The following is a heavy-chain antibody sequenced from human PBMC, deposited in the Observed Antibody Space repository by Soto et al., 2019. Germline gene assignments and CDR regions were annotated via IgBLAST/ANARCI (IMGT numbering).Heavy chain of an antibody. CDR1: GGSINSYC. V-gene: IGHV4-59*08. Sequence: QVQLQESGPGLVKPSETLSLTCTVSGGSINSYCWSWIRQPPGKGLEWIAYSFDSGNANYNPSLKSRVTVSVDTSKNQLALKLTSVTAADTAVYYCARHRRTTVAKFYFDNWGQGALVTVSS. CDR2: SFDSGNA. D-gene: IGHD4-4*01. J-gene: IGHJ4*02. CDR3: ARHRRTTVAKFYFDN.